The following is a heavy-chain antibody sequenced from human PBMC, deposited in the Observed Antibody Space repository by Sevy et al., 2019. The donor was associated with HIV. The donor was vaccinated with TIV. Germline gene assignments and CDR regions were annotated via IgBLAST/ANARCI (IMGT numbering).Heavy chain of an antibody. Sequence: GGSLRLSCAASGFTFSSYSMNWVRQAPGKGLEWVSSISSSSSYIYYADSVKGRFTISRDNAKNSLYLQMNSLRAEDTAVYYCARDQGKITIFGVASHWGQGTLVTVSS. CDR1: GFTFSSYS. CDR3: ARDQGKITIFGVASH. D-gene: IGHD3-3*01. J-gene: IGHJ4*02. V-gene: IGHV3-21*01. CDR2: ISSSSSYI.